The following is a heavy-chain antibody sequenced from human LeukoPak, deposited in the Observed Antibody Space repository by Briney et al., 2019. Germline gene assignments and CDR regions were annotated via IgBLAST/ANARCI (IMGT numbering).Heavy chain of an antibody. Sequence: GGSLRLSCIASGFTFSSYTMSWVRRAPGKGLEWVSSINGGGDSATYADSVKGRFTISRDNSKNTLYLQMNSLRAEDTAVYYCATYRRGYYDSSDNYYFDSWGQGTLVTVSS. CDR2: INGGGDSA. V-gene: IGHV3-23*01. D-gene: IGHD3-22*01. J-gene: IGHJ4*02. CDR3: ATYRRGYYDSSDNYYFDS. CDR1: GFTFSSYT.